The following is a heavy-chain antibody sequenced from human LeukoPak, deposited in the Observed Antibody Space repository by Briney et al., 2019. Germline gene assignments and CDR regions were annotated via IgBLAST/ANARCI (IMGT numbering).Heavy chain of an antibody. Sequence: SETLSLTCTVSGGSISSYYWSWIRQPPGKGLEWIGYIYYSGSTNYNPSLKSRVTMSVDMSKNQFSLKLSSVTAADTAVYYCARQAYCSGDNCYPFDIWGQGILVTVSS. V-gene: IGHV4-59*08. D-gene: IGHD2-15*01. J-gene: IGHJ4*02. CDR1: GGSISSYY. CDR2: IYYSGST. CDR3: ARQAYCSGDNCYPFDI.